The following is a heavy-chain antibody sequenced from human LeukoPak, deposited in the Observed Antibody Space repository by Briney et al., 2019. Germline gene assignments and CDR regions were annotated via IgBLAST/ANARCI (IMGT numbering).Heavy chain of an antibody. CDR3: ARDGILSTKNAFDI. Sequence: GASVKVSCKASGYTFTHYYIHWVRQAPGQGLECMGWINPSNGAATYAPKFHGRLTMTRDTSISTAYMELSSLGSDDTAVYFCARDGILSTKNAFDIWGQGTMVTVSS. D-gene: IGHD5/OR15-5a*01. CDR1: GYTFTHYY. CDR2: INPSNGAA. J-gene: IGHJ3*02. V-gene: IGHV1-2*02.